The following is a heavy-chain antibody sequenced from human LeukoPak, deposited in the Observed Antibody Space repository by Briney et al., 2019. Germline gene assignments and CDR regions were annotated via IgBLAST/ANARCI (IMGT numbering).Heavy chain of an antibody. D-gene: IGHD3-10*01. V-gene: IGHV3-23*01. J-gene: IGHJ4*02. Sequence: GGSLRLSCAASGFTFSSYAMSWVRQAPGKGLEWVSAISGSGGSTYYADSVKGRFTISRDNSKNTLYLQMNSLRAEDTAVYYCAKDPFPHPSGSYSHYWGQGTLVTVSS. CDR3: AKDPFPHPSGSYSHY. CDR1: GFTFSSYA. CDR2: ISGSGGST.